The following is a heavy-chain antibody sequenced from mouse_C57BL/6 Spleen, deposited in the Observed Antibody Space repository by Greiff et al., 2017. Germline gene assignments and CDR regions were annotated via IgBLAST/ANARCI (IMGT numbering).Heavy chain of an antibody. Sequence: EVQLVESGRGLVTPGGSLNLSCAASGFTFSDYGMHWVRQAPEKGLEWVAYISSGSSTIYYAAPVKGRCTISRDNDKNNLFRPMTRRRSEDTTMYYCARRYPATGDFDYWGQGTTLTVSS. CDR2: ISSGSSTI. J-gene: IGHJ2*01. CDR1: GFTFSDYG. D-gene: IGHD1-1*01. CDR3: ARRYPATGDFDY. V-gene: IGHV5-17*01.